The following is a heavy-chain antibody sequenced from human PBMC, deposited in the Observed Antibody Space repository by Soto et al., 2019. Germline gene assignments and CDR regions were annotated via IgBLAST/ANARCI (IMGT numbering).Heavy chain of an antibody. D-gene: IGHD2-21*01. CDR1: GFTFSDYY. CDR3: ARGPYCGGDCYSLGYYLDY. V-gene: IGHV3-11*01. Sequence: QVQLVESGGGLVKPGGSLRLSCAASGFTFSDYYMSWIRQAPGKGLEWVSYISSSGSNIYYADSVKGRFTISRDNAKNSLFLQMNSLRAEDTAVYYCARGPYCGGDCYSLGYYLDYWGQGTLVTVSS. CDR2: ISSSGSNI. J-gene: IGHJ4*02.